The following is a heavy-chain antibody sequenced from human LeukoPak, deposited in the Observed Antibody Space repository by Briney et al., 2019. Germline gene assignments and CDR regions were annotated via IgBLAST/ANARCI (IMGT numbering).Heavy chain of an antibody. CDR2: ISGSGGST. D-gene: IGHD4-23*01. J-gene: IGHJ4*02. Sequence: GRSLRLSCAASGFTFSSYAMSWVRQAPGKGLEWVSAISGSGGSTYYADSVKGRFTISRDNSKNTLYLQMNSLRAEDTAVYYCASRNSRRDGDYFDYWGQGTLVTVSS. V-gene: IGHV3-23*01. CDR1: GFTFSSYA. CDR3: ASRNSRRDGDYFDY.